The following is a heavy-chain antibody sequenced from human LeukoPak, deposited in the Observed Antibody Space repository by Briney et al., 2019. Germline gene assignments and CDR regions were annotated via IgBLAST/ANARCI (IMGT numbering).Heavy chain of an antibody. CDR1: GFIFSDYY. J-gene: IGHJ3*02. D-gene: IGHD3-22*01. V-gene: IGHV3-11*06. CDR3: ARQYYYDTSGYDAFDI. CDR2: ITNSSDHT. Sequence: GSLRLSCAASGFIFSDYYVAWVRQAPGKGLEWIAYITNSSDHTNYADSVKGRFTIPRDNAKNSLCLQMNSLRAKDTAVYYCARQYYYDTSGYDAFDIWGQGTMVTVSS.